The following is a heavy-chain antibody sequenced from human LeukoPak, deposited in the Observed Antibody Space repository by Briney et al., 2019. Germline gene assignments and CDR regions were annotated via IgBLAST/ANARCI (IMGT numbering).Heavy chain of an antibody. D-gene: IGHD4-11*01. CDR3: ARALDYSNWHWFDP. Sequence: PGGSLRLSCAASGFTFSSYNMHWVRQAPDEVLEWVAVIYYDGGNKFYGDSVKGRFTISRDNSKNTLYLQMNSLRAEDTAVYYCARALDYSNWHWFDPWGQGTLVTVSS. V-gene: IGHV3-30*03. J-gene: IGHJ5*02. CDR2: IYYDGGNK. CDR1: GFTFSSYN.